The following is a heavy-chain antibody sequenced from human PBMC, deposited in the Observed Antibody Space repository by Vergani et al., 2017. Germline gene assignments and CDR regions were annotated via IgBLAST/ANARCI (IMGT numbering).Heavy chain of an antibody. CDR3: APLYGDYDAFDI. CDR1: GGTFSSYT. D-gene: IGHD4-17*01. V-gene: IGHV1-2*02. CDR2: INPNSGGT. J-gene: IGHJ3*02. Sequence: QVQLVQSGAEVKKPGSSVKVSCKASGGTFSSYTISWVRQATGQGLEWMGWINPNSGGTNYAQKFQGRVTMTRDTSISTAYMELSRLRSDDTAVYYCAPLYGDYDAFDIWGQGTMVTVSS.